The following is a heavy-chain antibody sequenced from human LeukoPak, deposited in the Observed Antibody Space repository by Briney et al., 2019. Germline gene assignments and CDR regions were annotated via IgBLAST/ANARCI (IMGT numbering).Heavy chain of an antibody. CDR3: AKVSEEGAYSSGWYVEGYYFDY. J-gene: IGHJ4*02. V-gene: IGHV3-23*01. D-gene: IGHD6-19*01. Sequence: GRSLRLSCAASGFTFSSYAMSRVRQAPGKELEWVSAISGSGGSTYYADSVKGRFTISRDNSKNTLYLQMNSLRAEDTAVYYCAKVSEEGAYSSGWYVEGYYFDYWGQGTLVTVSS. CDR2: ISGSGGST. CDR1: GFTFSSYA.